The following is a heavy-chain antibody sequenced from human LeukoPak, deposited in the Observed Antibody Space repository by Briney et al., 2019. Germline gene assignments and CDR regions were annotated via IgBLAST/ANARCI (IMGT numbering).Heavy chain of an antibody. V-gene: IGHV4-34*01. J-gene: IGHJ4*02. D-gene: IGHD1-26*01. CDR3: ARGVGATPEY. CDR2: INHSGST. CDR1: GGSFSGYY. Sequence: SETPSLTCAVYGGSFSGYYWSWIRQSPGKGLEWIGQINHSGSTKYNPSLKSRVTISIDTSKNQFSLKLSSVTAADTAVYYCARGVGATPEYWGQGTLVTVSS.